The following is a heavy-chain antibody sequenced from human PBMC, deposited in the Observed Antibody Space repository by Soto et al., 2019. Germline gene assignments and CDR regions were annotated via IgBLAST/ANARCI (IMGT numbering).Heavy chain of an antibody. CDR2: IYYSGST. Sequence: SETLSLTCTVSGGSISSSSYYWGWIRQPPGKGLEWIGSIYYSGSTYYNPSLKSRVTISVDTSKNQFSLKLSSVTAADTAVYYCARIYYGSGSYYKIPYYYYYMDVWGKGTTVTVSS. CDR3: ARIYYGSGSYYKIPYYYYYMDV. CDR1: GGSISSSSYY. D-gene: IGHD3-10*01. V-gene: IGHV4-39*01. J-gene: IGHJ6*03.